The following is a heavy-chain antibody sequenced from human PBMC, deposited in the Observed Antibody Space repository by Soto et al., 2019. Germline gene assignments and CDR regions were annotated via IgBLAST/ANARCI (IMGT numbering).Heavy chain of an antibody. J-gene: IGHJ4*02. CDR3: ARDLGVALIDY. V-gene: IGHV1-18*01. CDR1: GYTFTSYG. CDR2: ISAYNGNT. D-gene: IGHD6-19*01. Sequence: QVQLVQSGAEVKKPGASVKVSCKASGYTFTSYGISWVRQAPGQGLEWMGWISAYNGNTKYAQKLQGRVTMTTDTPTSTAYMERRSLRSDDTAVYYCARDLGVALIDYWGQGTLVTVSS.